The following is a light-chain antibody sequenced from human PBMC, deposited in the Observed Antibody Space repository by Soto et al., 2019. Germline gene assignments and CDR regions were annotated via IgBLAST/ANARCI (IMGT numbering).Light chain of an antibody. CDR2: ATS. V-gene: IGKV1-39*01. CDR1: QDIDNH. CDR3: QQSYNSPYS. Sequence: DIQMTQSPSSLSASEGDRVTITCRASQDIDNHINWYQRKSGKAPRLLLYATSGRQSGVPSRFSGSGSGTEFTLAIRSLQPEDSAIYYCQQSYNSPYSFGQGTKVEI. J-gene: IGKJ2*03.